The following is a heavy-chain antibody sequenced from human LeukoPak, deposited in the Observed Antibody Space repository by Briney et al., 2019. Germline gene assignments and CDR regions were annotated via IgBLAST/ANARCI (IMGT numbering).Heavy chain of an antibody. D-gene: IGHD1-7*01. Sequence: ASVKVSCKASGYTFTSYYMHWARQAPGQGLEWMGIINPSGGSTSYAQKFQGRVTMTRNTSISTAYMELSSLRSEDTAVYYCYPSPAVYQRKLRRWFDPWGQGTLVTVSS. V-gene: IGHV1-46*01. CDR3: YPSPAVYQRKLRRWFDP. CDR2: INPSGGST. J-gene: IGHJ5*02. CDR1: GYTFTSYY.